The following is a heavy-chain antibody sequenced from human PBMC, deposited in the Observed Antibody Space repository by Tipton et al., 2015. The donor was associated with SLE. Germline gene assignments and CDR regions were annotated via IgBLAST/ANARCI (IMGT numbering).Heavy chain of an antibody. V-gene: IGHV4-39*07. CDR2: IFYTGST. D-gene: IGHD5-12*01. CDR3: ARRHYSGPFDN. J-gene: IGHJ4*02. Sequence: GLVKPSETLSLICTVSGGSISSSSYYWGWIRQPPGKGLEWIGSIFYTGSTYYNPSLKSRVSFSIDTSKHQFSLKLNSVTAADTAVYYCARRHYSGPFDNWGQGTLVTVPT. CDR1: GGSISSSSYY.